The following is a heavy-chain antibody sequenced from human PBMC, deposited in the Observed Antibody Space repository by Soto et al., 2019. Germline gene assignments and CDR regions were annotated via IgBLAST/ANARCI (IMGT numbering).Heavy chain of an antibody. CDR3: VHKGRGDRILDY. J-gene: IGHJ4*02. V-gene: IGHV2-5*02. Sequence: QITLKESGPPLVKPTQTLTLTCTFSGFSLSTSGVGVGWIRQPPGKALEWLALIYWDDDKRYSPSLKSRLTXXKXTHQNQVVLTTTHLDPVDPATFFFVHKGRGDRILDYWGQGTLVTVSS. D-gene: IGHD3-16*01. CDR2: IYWDDDK. CDR1: GFSLSTSGVG.